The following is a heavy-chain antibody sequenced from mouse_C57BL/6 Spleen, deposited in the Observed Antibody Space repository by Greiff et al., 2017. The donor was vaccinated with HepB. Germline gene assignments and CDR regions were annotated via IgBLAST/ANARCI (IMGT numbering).Heavy chain of an antibody. J-gene: IGHJ2*01. CDR3: ARSKYSYYFDY. CDR2: IHPNSGST. CDR1: GYTFTSYW. Sequence: VQLQQSGAELVKPGASVKLSCKASGYTFTSYWMHWVKQRPGQGLEWIGMIHPNSGSTNYNEKFKSKATLTVDKSSSTAYMQLSSLTSEDSAVYYCARSKYSYYFDYWGQGTTLTVSS. V-gene: IGHV1-64*01. D-gene: IGHD2-10*02.